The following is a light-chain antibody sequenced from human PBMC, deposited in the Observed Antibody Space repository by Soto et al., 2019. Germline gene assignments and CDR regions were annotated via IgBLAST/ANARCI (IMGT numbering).Light chain of an antibody. CDR3: TSYTSSNTYV. CDR1: SSDVGGYNY. J-gene: IGLJ1*01. V-gene: IGLV2-14*01. CDR2: DVS. Sequence: QSVLTQPSSVSGSPGQSITISCTGTSSDVGGYNYVSWYQQHPGKAPKLMIYDVSNRPSGISNRFSGSKSGITASLTISGLLPEDEADYYCTSYTSSNTYVFGTGTQLTVL.